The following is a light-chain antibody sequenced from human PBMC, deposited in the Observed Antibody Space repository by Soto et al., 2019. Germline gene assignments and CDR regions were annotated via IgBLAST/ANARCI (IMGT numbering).Light chain of an antibody. CDR2: RNN. CDR1: SSNIGSNY. Sequence: QSVLTLPPSASGTPGQRVTISCSGSSSNIGSNYVFWYQQLPGTAPKLLIYRNNQRPSGVPDRFSGSKSGTSVSLAISGLRSEDEADYYCAAWDDSLSGLVFGAGTTLTVL. V-gene: IGLV1-47*01. J-gene: IGLJ2*01. CDR3: AAWDDSLSGLV.